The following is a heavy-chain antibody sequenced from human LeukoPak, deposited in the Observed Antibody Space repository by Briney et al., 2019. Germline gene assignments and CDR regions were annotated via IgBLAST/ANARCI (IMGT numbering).Heavy chain of an antibody. V-gene: IGHV3-23*01. D-gene: IGHD5-12*01. Sequence: GGSLRLSCAASGFTFSSYAMSWVRQAPGKGLEWVADMTNLGGTTDYADSVRGRFIISRDNSKNTLYLQMNSLRVEDTAEYYCAKDGLRGYDFDHWGQGTLVIVSS. CDR2: MTNLGGTT. CDR1: GFTFSSYA. J-gene: IGHJ5*02. CDR3: AKDGLRGYDFDH.